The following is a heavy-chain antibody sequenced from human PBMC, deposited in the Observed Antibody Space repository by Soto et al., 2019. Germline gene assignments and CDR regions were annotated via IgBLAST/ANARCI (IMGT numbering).Heavy chain of an antibody. CDR1: GFTFDDYA. Sequence: GGSLRLSCAASGFTFDDYAMHWVRQAPGKGLEWVSGISWNSGSIGYADSVKGRFTISRDNAKNSLYLQMNSLRAEDTGVYYCARRPENFWSGYPEAFDYWGPGTLVTVSS. J-gene: IGHJ4*02. V-gene: IGHV3-9*01. CDR2: ISWNSGSI. D-gene: IGHD3-3*01. CDR3: ARRPENFWSGYPEAFDY.